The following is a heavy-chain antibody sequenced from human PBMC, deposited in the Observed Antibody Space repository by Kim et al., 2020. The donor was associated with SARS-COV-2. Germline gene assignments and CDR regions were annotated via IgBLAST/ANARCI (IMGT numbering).Heavy chain of an antibody. J-gene: IGHJ4*02. D-gene: IGHD3-16*02. CDR2: A. Sequence: ATYAQKFQGRFTITADESTSTAYMELSSLSSEDTALYYCARTTNSYGFLNFWGQGTLVTVSA. V-gene: IGHV1-69*01. CDR3: ARTTNSYGFLNF.